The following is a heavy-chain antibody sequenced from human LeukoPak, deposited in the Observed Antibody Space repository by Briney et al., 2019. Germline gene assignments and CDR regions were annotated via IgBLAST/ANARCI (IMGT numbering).Heavy chain of an antibody. CDR2: IYHSGST. CDR1: GGSISSGGYY. D-gene: IGHD1/OR15-1a*01. Sequence: SQTLSLTCTVSGGSISSGGYYWSWIRQPPGKGLEWIGYIYHSGSTYYNPSLKSRVTISVDTSKNQFSLKLSSVTAADTAVYYCAKQRSGYYDYWGQGTLVTVSS. J-gene: IGHJ4*02. CDR3: AKQRSGYYDY. V-gene: IGHV4-30-2*01.